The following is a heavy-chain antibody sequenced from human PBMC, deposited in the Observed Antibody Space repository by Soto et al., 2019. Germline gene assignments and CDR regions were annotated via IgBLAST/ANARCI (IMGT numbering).Heavy chain of an antibody. CDR3: AKVDYAFWSGYSLYYGMDV. CDR2: ISYDGSNK. D-gene: IGHD3-3*01. CDR1: GFTFSSYG. J-gene: IGHJ6*02. Sequence: PGGSLRLSCAASGFTFSSYGMHWVRQAPGKGLEWVAVISYDGSNKYYADSVKGRFTISRDNSKNTLYLQMNSLRAEDTAVYYCAKVDYAFWSGYSLYYGMDVWGQGTTVTVSS. V-gene: IGHV3-30*18.